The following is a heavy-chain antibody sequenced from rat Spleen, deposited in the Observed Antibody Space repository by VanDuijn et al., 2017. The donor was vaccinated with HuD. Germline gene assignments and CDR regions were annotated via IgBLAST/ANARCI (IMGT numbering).Heavy chain of an antibody. CDR2: ISNGGGST. D-gene: IGHD2-5*01. CDR1: GFTFSSFW. CDR3: TRGRYFSY. V-gene: IGHV5-31*01. J-gene: IGHJ2*01. Sequence: EVQLVETGGGLVQPGRSLKLSCVASGFTFSSFWLSWTRQAPTKGLEWVASISNGGGSTYYRDSVKGRFTISRDTAQNTLYLQMNSLRSEDTATYYCTRGRYFSYWGQGVMVTVSS.